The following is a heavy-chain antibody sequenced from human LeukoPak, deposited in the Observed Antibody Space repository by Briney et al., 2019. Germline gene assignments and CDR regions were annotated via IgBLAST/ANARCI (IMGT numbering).Heavy chain of an antibody. D-gene: IGHD2-2*01. Sequence: ASVKVSCKASGYTFTNYGFSWVRQAPGQGLEWMGWISAYNGYTDYAQKFQGRVTMTRDTSTSTVYMELSSLRSEDTAVYYCARDPGSTSSSSWFDPWGQGTLVTVSS. CDR2: ISAYNGYT. J-gene: IGHJ5*02. V-gene: IGHV1-18*01. CDR1: GYTFTNYG. CDR3: ARDPGSTSSSSWFDP.